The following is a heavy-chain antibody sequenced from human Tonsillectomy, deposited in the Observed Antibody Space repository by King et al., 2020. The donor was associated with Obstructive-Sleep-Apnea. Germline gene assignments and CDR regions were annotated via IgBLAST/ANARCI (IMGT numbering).Heavy chain of an antibody. CDR3: AKDTAEIGFDY. Sequence: EQLVQSGGGVVQPGGSLRLSCAASGFTFSSYGMHWVRQAPGKGLEWVAFIWSDRSNKYYADSVKGRFTISRDNSKNTLYLQMNSLRAEDTDVYYCAKDTAEIGFDYWGQGTLVTVSS. CDR1: GFTFSSYG. CDR2: IWSDRSNK. J-gene: IGHJ4*02. V-gene: IGHV3-30*02.